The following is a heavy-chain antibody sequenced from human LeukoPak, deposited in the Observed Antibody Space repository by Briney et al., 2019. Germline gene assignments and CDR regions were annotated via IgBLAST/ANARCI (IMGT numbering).Heavy chain of an antibody. Sequence: SETLSLTCTVSGGSISNYYWSWVRRPPGKGLEWIGYIYYSGSTTYNPSLKSRVTISVDTSKNQFSLKLNAVTAADTAVYYCARRTYFDLWGRGTLVTVSS. CDR2: IYYSGST. CDR3: ARRTYFDL. CDR1: GGSISNYY. J-gene: IGHJ2*01. V-gene: IGHV4-59*08.